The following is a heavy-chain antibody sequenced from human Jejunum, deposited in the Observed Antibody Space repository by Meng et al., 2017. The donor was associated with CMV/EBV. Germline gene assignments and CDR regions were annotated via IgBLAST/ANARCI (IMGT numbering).Heavy chain of an antibody. V-gene: IGHV4-31*02. CDR1: GGSISSGGYY. J-gene: IGHJ4*02. CDR2: IHNSEST. D-gene: IGHD2-2*01. Sequence: SGGSISSGGYYWRLIRQHPGKGLGWIGYIHNSESTHSHPSLASRVTMSVDTSKNQFTLKLSSVIAADTAVYYCAREACTTTSCSYDYWGQGALVTVSS. CDR3: AREACTTTSCSYDY.